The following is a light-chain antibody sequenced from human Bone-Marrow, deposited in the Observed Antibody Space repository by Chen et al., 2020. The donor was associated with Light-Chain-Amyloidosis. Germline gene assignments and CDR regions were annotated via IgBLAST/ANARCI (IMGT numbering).Light chain of an antibody. CDR2: DDS. CDR3: QVWDRSSDRPV. V-gene: IGLV3-21*02. J-gene: IGLJ3*02. Sequence: SYVLTQPSSVSVAPGQTATLACGGNNIGSTSVHWYQQTPGPAPLLVVYDDSDRPSGIPERLAGSNSGNTAPLTIRRVEAGDEADYYCQVWDRSSDRPVFGGGTKLTVL. CDR1: NIGSTS.